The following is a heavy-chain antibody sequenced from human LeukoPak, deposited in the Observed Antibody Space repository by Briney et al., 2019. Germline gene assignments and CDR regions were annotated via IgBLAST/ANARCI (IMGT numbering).Heavy chain of an antibody. V-gene: IGHV4-61*05. CDR2: IYYSGST. D-gene: IGHD1-20*01. Sequence: SETLSLTCTVSGGSITSSNYFWGWIRQSPGKGLEWIGYIYYSGSTNYNPSLKSRVTISVDTSKNQFSLKLSSVTAADTAVYYCASGSNWNRFDYWGQGTLVTVSS. CDR1: GGSITSSNYF. J-gene: IGHJ4*02. CDR3: ASGSNWNRFDY.